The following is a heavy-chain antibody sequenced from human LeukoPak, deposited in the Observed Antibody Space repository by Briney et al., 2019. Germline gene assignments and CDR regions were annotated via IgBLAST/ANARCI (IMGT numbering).Heavy chain of an antibody. J-gene: IGHJ1*01. Sequence: GGSLRLSCAASGFTFGSYEMNWVRQAPGKGLEWVSYISSSGSTIYYADSVKGRFTISRDNAKNSLYLQMNSLRAEDTAVYYCARDWPTIAAAGTIPEYFQHWGQGTLVTVSS. V-gene: IGHV3-48*03. CDR2: ISSSGSTI. CDR3: ARDWPTIAAAGTIPEYFQH. D-gene: IGHD6-13*01. CDR1: GFTFGSYE.